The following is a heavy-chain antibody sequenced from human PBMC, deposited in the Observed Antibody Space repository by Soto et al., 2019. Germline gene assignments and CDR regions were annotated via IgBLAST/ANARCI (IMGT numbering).Heavy chain of an antibody. V-gene: IGHV3-23*01. Sequence: GGSLRLSCSASGFSFSDYVINWVRQGPGKGLEWVSSISGSGFRTHYADSVKGRFTISRDNSKSTLFLQMSSLRAEDTDVYYCAKEALEITDENWLDPRGQGTLVTVSS. CDR1: GFSFSDYV. CDR2: ISGSGFRT. J-gene: IGHJ5*02. CDR3: AKEALEITDENWLDP. D-gene: IGHD1-20*01.